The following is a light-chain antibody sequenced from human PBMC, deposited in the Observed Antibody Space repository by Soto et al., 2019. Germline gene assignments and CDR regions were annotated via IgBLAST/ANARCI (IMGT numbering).Light chain of an antibody. V-gene: IGKV1-27*01. CDR1: QGISNY. J-gene: IGKJ5*01. CDR3: QQRSNWPPIT. CDR2: AAS. Sequence: DIQMTQSPSSLSSCVGDRVTITCRASQGISNYLAWYQQKPGKVPKLLIYAASTLQSGVPSRFSGSGSGTDFTLTISSLEPEDFAVYYCQQRSNWPPITFGQGTRLEIK.